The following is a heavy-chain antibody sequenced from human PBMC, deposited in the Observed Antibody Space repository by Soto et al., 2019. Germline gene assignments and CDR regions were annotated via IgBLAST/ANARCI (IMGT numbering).Heavy chain of an antibody. CDR2: IFYSGST. Sequence: QVQLQESGPGLVKPSQTLSLTCTVSGGSISSGGYYWSWIRQHPGKGLGGIGYIFYSGSTYYNPSLKSRVTIAVDTSKNQFPLKLSSVTAADTAVYYCARAPGDYFDYWGQGTLVTVSS. CDR1: GGSISSGGYY. J-gene: IGHJ4*02. CDR3: ARAPGDYFDY. V-gene: IGHV4-31*03.